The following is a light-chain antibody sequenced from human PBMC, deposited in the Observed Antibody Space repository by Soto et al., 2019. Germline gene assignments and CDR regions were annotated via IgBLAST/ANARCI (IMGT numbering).Light chain of an antibody. J-gene: IGLJ2*01. CDR1: SSDVGGYNY. CDR2: EVS. CDR3: NSYTSSSSVL. Sequence: QSALTQPASVSGSPGQSITISCTGTSSDVGGYNYVSWYQQHPGKAPKLMIYEVSNRPSGVSNRFSDSKSGNTASLTISGLQAEDEADYYCNSYTSSSSVLFGGGTQLTVL. V-gene: IGLV2-14*01.